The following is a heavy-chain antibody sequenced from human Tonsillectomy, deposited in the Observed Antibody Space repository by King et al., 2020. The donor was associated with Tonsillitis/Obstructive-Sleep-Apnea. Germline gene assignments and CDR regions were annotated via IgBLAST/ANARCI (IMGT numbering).Heavy chain of an antibody. CDR1: GFTFSSYG. V-gene: IGHV3-30*18. D-gene: IGHD6-13*01. J-gene: IGHJ4*02. CDR2: ISYDGSNK. Sequence: VQLVESGGGVVQPGRSLRLSCAASGFTFSSYGMHWVRQAPGKGLEGVAVISYDGSNKYYADSVKGRFTISRDNSKNTLYLQMNSLRAEDTAVYYCAKIAAAGNEDFDYWGQGTLVTVSS. CDR3: AKIAAAGNEDFDY.